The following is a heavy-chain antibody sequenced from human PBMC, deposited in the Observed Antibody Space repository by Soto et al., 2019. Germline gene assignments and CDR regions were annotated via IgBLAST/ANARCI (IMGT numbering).Heavy chain of an antibody. D-gene: IGHD2-15*01. CDR2: IDPSDSYT. CDR1: GYRFTRYW. CDR3: ARHRGQGYCNGSSCDPYGMDV. V-gene: IGHV5-10-1*01. J-gene: IGHJ6*02. Sequence: GESLKISCTVSGYRFTRYWICWVRQMHGKGLEWMGRIDPSDSYTNYSPSFEGDVSISADKSISTAFLQWSSLKASDTSDTAIYYCARHRGQGYCNGSSCDPYGMDVWGQGTTVPVSS.